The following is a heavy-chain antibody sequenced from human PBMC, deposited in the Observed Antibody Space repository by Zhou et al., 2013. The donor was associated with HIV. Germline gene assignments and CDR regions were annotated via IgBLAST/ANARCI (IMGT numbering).Heavy chain of an antibody. Sequence: QVQLVQSGAEVKKPGSSMKVSCKASGDTFSNYNINWVRHVPGQGLEWMGGVIPIFGTTSYAQKFQGRVTINTDESTSTAYMELSSLRSEDTALYYCARVYGGGAAAGTGWFDPWGQGTLVTVSS. D-gene: IGHD6-13*01. V-gene: IGHV1-69*05. J-gene: IGHJ5*02. CDR2: VIPIFGTT. CDR1: GDTFSNYN. CDR3: ARVYGGGAAAGTGWFDP.